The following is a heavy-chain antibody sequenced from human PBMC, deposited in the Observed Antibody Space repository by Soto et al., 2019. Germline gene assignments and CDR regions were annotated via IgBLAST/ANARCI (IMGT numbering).Heavy chain of an antibody. Sequence: ASVKVSCKASGYTFTDYYMHWVRQAPGQGLEWMGWINPKTGGTNYVQKFQGRVTITRDTSASTAYMELSRLRSEDTAVYYCARSPGYSYGDYWGQGTLVTVSS. V-gene: IGHV1-2*02. CDR1: GYTFTDYY. CDR2: INPKTGGT. CDR3: ARSPGYSYGDY. J-gene: IGHJ4*02. D-gene: IGHD5-18*01.